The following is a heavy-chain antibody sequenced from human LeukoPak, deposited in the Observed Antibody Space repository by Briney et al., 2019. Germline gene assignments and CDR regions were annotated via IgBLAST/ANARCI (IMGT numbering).Heavy chain of an antibody. V-gene: IGHV3-30*04. CDR3: ARDHRGITIFGVVDYYYYYYMDV. Sequence: EGSLRLSCAASGFTFSSYAMHSIRQTPGKGLEWVAVISYDGSNKYYADSVKGRFTISRDNSKNTLYLQMISLRSEDTAVYYCARDHRGITIFGVVDYYYYYYMDVWVKGTTVTVSS. D-gene: IGHD3-3*01. CDR2: ISYDGSNK. CDR1: GFTFSSYA. J-gene: IGHJ6*03.